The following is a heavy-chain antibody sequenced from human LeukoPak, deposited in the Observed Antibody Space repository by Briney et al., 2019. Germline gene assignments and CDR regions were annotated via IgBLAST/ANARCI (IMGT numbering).Heavy chain of an antibody. J-gene: IGHJ4*02. CDR3: ARSPWEGTLSYFDY. Sequence: SQTLSLTCTVSGGSISSGSYYWSWIRQPAGKGLEWIGRIYTSGSTNYNPSLKSRVTISVDKSKNQFSLKLSSVTAADTAVYYCARSPWEGTLSYFDYWGQGTLVTVSS. D-gene: IGHD1-26*01. V-gene: IGHV4-61*02. CDR1: GGSISSGSYY. CDR2: IYTSGST.